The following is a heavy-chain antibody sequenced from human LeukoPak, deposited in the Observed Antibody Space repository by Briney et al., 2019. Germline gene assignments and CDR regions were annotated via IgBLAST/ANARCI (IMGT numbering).Heavy chain of an antibody. J-gene: IGHJ4*02. V-gene: IGHV4-59*08. D-gene: IGHD6-13*01. CDR1: GGSISSYY. CDR2: IYYSGST. Sequence: SETLSLTCTVSGGSISSYYWSWIRQPPGKGLEWIGYIYYSGSTNYNPSLKSRVTISVDTSKNQFSLKLSSVTAADTAVYYCARHWQQLVVFDSWGQGTLVPVSS. CDR3: ARHWQQLVVFDS.